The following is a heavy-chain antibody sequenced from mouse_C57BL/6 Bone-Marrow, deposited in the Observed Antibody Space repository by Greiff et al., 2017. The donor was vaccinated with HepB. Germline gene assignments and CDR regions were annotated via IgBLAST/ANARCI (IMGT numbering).Heavy chain of an antibody. CDR2: ISDGGSYT. Sequence: EVQLQESGGGLVKPGGSLKLSCAASGFTFSSYAMSWVRQTPEKRLEWVATISDGGSYTYYPDNVKGRFTISRDNAKNNLYLQMSHLKSEDTAMYYCARDAWDYYGSSYDYWYFDVWGTGTTVTVSS. V-gene: IGHV5-4*01. CDR3: ARDAWDYYGSSYDYWYFDV. CDR1: GFTFSSYA. D-gene: IGHD1-1*01. J-gene: IGHJ1*03.